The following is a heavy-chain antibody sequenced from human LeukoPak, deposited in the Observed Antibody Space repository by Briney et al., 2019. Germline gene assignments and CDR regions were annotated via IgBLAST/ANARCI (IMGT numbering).Heavy chain of an antibody. CDR3: VRRTRVAMPNVTDLISDF. D-gene: IGHD2-2*01. Sequence: SETLSLTCDVYGGSFSGHYWSWIRQPPGKGLEWIGEITDGGRTSYSPSLKSRATISIVPSQRQFSLELHSVTAAGTAIYYCVRRTRVAMPNVTDLISDFWGQGALVTVSS. CDR2: ITDGGRT. V-gene: IGHV4-34*01. J-gene: IGHJ4*02. CDR1: GGSFSGHY.